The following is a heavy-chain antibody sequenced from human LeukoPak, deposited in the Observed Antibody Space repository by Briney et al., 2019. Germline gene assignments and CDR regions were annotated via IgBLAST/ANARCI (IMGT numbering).Heavy chain of an antibody. Sequence: SETLSLTCAVYGGSFSGYYWSWIRQPPGKGLEWIGEINHSGSTNYNPSLKSRVTISVDTSKNQFSLKLSSVTAADTAVYYCARGPPALYYDSSGYYSASNDYWGQGTLVTVSS. J-gene: IGHJ4*02. V-gene: IGHV4-34*01. CDR1: GGSFSGYY. CDR3: ARGPPALYYDSSGYYSASNDY. D-gene: IGHD3-22*01. CDR2: INHSGST.